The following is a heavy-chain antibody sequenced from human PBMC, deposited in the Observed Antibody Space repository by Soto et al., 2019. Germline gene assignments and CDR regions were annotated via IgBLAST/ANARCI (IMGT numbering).Heavy chain of an antibody. D-gene: IGHD3-22*01. V-gene: IGHV3-23*01. CDR2: ITASGSAT. J-gene: IGHJ4*02. Sequence: GGSLRLSCAASGFTFRKHAMTWVRQAPGQGLEYVSSITASGSATFYAASVRGRFAISRDNSKNTLYLQMNSLRAEDTAVYYCARNYYDSGGGFDYWGQGTLVTVSS. CDR3: ARNYYDSGGGFDY. CDR1: GFTFRKHA.